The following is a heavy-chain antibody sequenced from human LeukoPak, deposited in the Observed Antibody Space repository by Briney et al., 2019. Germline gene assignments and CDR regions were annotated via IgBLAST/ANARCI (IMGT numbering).Heavy chain of an antibody. CDR3: TTDIGGEDY. V-gene: IGHV3-49*04. Sequence: PGGSLRLSCTASGFTFGDYAMSWVRQAPGKGLEWVGFIRSKAYGGTTEYAASVKGRFTISRDDSKSIAYLQMNSLKTEDTAVYYCTTDIGGEDYWGQGTLVTVSS. CDR1: GFTFGDYA. J-gene: IGHJ4*02. D-gene: IGHD2-21*01. CDR2: IRSKAYGGTT.